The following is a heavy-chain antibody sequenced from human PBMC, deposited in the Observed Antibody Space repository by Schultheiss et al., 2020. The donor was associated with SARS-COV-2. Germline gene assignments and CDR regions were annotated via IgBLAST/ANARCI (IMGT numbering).Heavy chain of an antibody. CDR2: IFPGDSDG. J-gene: IGHJ3*02. CDR3: ARRDYFGSGDDPFDI. D-gene: IGHD3-9*01. CDR1: GYSFTNYW. Sequence: GESLKISCQGSGYSFTNYWIAWVRQMPGKGLECMGIIFPGDSDGRYSPSFQGQVTISADKSITTAYLQWSSLKASDTAIYYCARRDYFGSGDDPFDIWGQGTMVTVSS. V-gene: IGHV5-51*01.